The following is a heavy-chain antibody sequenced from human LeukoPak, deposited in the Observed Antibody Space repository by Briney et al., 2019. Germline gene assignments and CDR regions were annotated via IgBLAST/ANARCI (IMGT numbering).Heavy chain of an antibody. J-gene: IGHJ5*02. D-gene: IGHD3-10*01. CDR2: INESGTT. CDR1: GGSFSGYY. V-gene: IGHV4-34*01. Sequence: SETLSLTCTVSGGSFSGYYWTWVRQAPGKGLEWIGEINESGTTNYNASLNNRVTISVDPSKSEFSLKMTSLTAADAAVFYCARALMTLVRGVPRTTWFDPWGQGTLVTVSS. CDR3: ARALMTLVRGVPRTTWFDP.